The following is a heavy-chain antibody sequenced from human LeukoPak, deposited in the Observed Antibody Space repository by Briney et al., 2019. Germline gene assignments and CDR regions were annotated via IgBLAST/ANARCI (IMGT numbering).Heavy chain of an antibody. CDR3: ARFSTNDAFDI. D-gene: IGHD1-26*01. J-gene: IGHJ3*02. V-gene: IGHV4-59*01. CDR2: IYYSGST. CDR1: GGSISGYY. Sequence: SETLSLTCTVSGGSISGYYWSWIRQPPGKGLEWIGYIYYSGSTNYNPSLKSRVTISVDTSKNQFSLKLSSVTAADTAVYYCARFSTNDAFDIWGQGTMVTVSS.